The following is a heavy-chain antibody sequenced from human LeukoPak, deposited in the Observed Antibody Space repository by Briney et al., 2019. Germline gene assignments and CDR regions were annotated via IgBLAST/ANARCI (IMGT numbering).Heavy chain of an antibody. CDR2: ISGSGGST. CDR1: GFTFSSYA. J-gene: IGHJ6*02. V-gene: IGHV3-23*01. D-gene: IGHD2-21*01. Sequence: GGSLRLSCAASGFTFSSYAMSWVRQAPGKGLEWVSAISGSGGSTYYADSVKGRFTISRDNAKNSLYLQMNSLRAEDTAVYYCARDKVRAWGGDCCYGMDVWGQGTTVTVSS. CDR3: ARDKVRAWGGDCCYGMDV.